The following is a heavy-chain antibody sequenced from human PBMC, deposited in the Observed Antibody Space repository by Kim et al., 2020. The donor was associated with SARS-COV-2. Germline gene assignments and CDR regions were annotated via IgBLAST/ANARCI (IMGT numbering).Heavy chain of an antibody. CDR2: IYWDDDK. J-gene: IGHJ4*02. Sequence: SGPTLVNPTQTLTLTCTFSGFSLSTSGVGVGWIRQPPGKALEWLALIYWDDDKRYSPSLKSRLSITKDTSKNQVVLTMTNMDPVDTATYYCAHRPPVFYSAYFDYWGQGTLVTVSS. D-gene: IGHD4-4*01. CDR1: GFSLSTSGVG. CDR3: AHRPPVFYSAYFDY. V-gene: IGHV2-5*02.